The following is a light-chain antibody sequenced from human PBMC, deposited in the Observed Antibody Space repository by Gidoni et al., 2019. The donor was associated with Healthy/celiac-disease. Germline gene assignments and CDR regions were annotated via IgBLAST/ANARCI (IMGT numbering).Light chain of an antibody. CDR3: HSWDSSGNHPV. CDR2: GKN. J-gene: IGLJ2*01. Sequence: SSELTQDPAVSVALGQTVRITCQGDSRRSYYASWYQQKPGQAPVRVIYGKNNRPSGIPDRFSGSRSGTTASLTITGAQAADVADYYCHSWDSSGNHPVFGGGTKLTVL. CDR1: SRRSYY. V-gene: IGLV3-19*02.